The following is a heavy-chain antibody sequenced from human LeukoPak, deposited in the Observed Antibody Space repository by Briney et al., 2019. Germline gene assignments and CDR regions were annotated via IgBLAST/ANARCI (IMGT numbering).Heavy chain of an antibody. CDR3: ARLGGGTVDY. D-gene: IGHD3-10*01. CDR1: GYNFTSSW. J-gene: IGHJ4*02. CDR2: IDPSDSYT. V-gene: IGHV5-10-1*01. Sequence: GESLTISCKGSGYNFTSSWISWVRQMPGKGLEWMGRIDPSDSYTNYSPSFQGHVTISADKSASSAYLQWSSLKASDTAMYYWARLGGGTVDYGGQEPLVTVS.